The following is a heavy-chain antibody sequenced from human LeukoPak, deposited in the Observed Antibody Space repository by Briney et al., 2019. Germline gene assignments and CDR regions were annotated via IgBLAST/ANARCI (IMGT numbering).Heavy chain of an antibody. D-gene: IGHD4-23*01. J-gene: IGHJ2*01. CDR1: GYTFTSYG. V-gene: IGHV1-18*01. Sequence: ASVKVSCKASGYTFTSYGISWARQAPGQGLEWMGWISAYNGNTNYAQKLQGRVTMTTDTSTSTAYMELRSLRSDDTAVYYCARGRIGGGNSYWYFDLWGRGTLVTVSS. CDR2: ISAYNGNT. CDR3: ARGRIGGGNSYWYFDL.